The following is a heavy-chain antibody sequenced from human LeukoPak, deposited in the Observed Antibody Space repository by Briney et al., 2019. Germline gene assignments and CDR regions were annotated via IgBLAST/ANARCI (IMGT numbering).Heavy chain of an antibody. Sequence: PSETLSLTCTVSGGSISSGGYYWSWIRQPPGKDLEWIGSIYYSGSTYYNPSLESRVTISLDTSKNQFSLKLSSVTAADTAVFYCVRDKTFEVVNYFDYWGQGMLVTVSS. D-gene: IGHD2-15*01. CDR3: VRDKTFEVVNYFDY. CDR2: IYYSGST. V-gene: IGHV4-39*07. CDR1: GGSISSGGYY. J-gene: IGHJ4*02.